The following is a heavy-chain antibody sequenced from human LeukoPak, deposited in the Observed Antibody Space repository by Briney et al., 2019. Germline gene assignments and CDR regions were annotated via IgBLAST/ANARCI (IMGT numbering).Heavy chain of an antibody. J-gene: IGHJ4*02. D-gene: IGHD3-10*01. Sequence: GGSLRLSCAASGFTFSSYSMNWVRQAPGKGLERVSAISGSSDATFYADSVKGRFTVSRDNSKNTLYLQMNSLRAEDTAVYFCAKDMVRGYYFDCWGQGTLITVSS. CDR1: GFTFSSYS. CDR2: ISGSSDAT. V-gene: IGHV3-23*01. CDR3: AKDMVRGYYFDC.